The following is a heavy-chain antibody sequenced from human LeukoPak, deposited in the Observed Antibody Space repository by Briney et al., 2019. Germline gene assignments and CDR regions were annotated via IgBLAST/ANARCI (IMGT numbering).Heavy chain of an antibody. J-gene: IGHJ6*03. Sequence: SETLSLTCAVYGGSFSGYYWSWIRQPPGKGLEWIGEINHSGSTNYNPSLKSRVTISVDTSKNQFSLKLSSVTAADTAVYYCALAGYSSSWYPYYYYMDVWGKGTTVTISS. CDR3: ALAGYSSSWYPYYYYMDV. CDR1: GGSFSGYY. V-gene: IGHV4-34*01. CDR2: INHSGST. D-gene: IGHD6-13*01.